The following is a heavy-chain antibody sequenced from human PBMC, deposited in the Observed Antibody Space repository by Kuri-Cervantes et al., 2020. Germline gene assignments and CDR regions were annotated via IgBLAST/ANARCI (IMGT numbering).Heavy chain of an antibody. Sequence: GGSLRLSCAASGFTFSSYGMHWVRQAPGKGLEWVAVIWYDGSNKYYADSVKGRFTISRDNSKNTLYLQMNSLRAEDTAVYYCARDPWVITMVQGDYYFDYWGQGTLVTVSS. CDR2: IWYDGSNK. D-gene: IGHD3-10*01. V-gene: IGHV3-33*01. CDR3: ARDPWVITMVQGDYYFDY. CDR1: GFTFSSYG. J-gene: IGHJ4*02.